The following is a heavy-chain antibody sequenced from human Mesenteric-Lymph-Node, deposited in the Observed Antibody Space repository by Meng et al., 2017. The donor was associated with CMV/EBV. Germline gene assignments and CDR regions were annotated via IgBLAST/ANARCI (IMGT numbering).Heavy chain of an antibody. J-gene: IGHJ6*02. D-gene: IGHD1-26*01. CDR1: GGSISSGNYY. CDR3: AESWGAPSYFYGMDV. CDR2: VYISGST. V-gene: IGHV4-31*03. Sequence: LRLSCTVSGGSISSGNYYWNWVRQHPGKGLEWIGFVYISGSTSYKPSLKSRVYISLDTSKNQFSLKLNSVTAADTAVYYCAESWGAPSYFYGMDVWGQGTTVTVSS.